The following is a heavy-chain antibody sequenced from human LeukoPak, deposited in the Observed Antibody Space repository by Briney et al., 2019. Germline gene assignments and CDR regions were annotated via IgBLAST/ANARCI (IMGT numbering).Heavy chain of an antibody. J-gene: IGHJ6*03. CDR2: IIPIFGTA. CDR3: ARVPKDDFWSGYYPYYMDV. Sequence: SVKVSCKASGGTFSSYAISWVRQAPGQGLEWMGGIIPIFGTANYAQKFQGRVTMTRDTSTSTVYMELSSLRSEDTAVYYCARVPKDDFWSGYYPYYMDVWGKGTTVTVSS. CDR1: GGTFSSYA. V-gene: IGHV1-69*05. D-gene: IGHD3-3*01.